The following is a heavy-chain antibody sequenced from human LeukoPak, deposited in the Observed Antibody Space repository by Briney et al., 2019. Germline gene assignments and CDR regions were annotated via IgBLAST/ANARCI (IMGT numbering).Heavy chain of an antibody. CDR3: AKDGSWSCTD. D-gene: IGHD2-8*02. Sequence: GGSLRLSCAASGFTFSRNAIHWVRQGPGKGLEWVSYIAHHGSNKYYADSVKGRFTISRDNSKRTLYLQMNSLRADDTAVYYCAKDGSWSCTDWGQGALVTVSS. CDR2: IAHHGSNK. J-gene: IGHJ4*02. V-gene: IGHV3-30*02. CDR1: GFTFSRNA.